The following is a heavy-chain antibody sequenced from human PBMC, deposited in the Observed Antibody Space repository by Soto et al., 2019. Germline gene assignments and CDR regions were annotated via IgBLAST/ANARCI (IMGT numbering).Heavy chain of an antibody. Sequence: LRLSCAASGFTFSSYGMHWVRQAPGKGLEWVAVIWYDGSNKYYADSVKGRFTISRDNSKNTLYLQMNSLCAEDTAVYYCARDLGIVVVPAGPFDPWGQGTMVTVSS. D-gene: IGHD2-2*03. J-gene: IGHJ5*02. CDR3: ARDLGIVVVPAGPFDP. CDR1: GFTFSSYG. CDR2: IWYDGSNK. V-gene: IGHV3-33*01.